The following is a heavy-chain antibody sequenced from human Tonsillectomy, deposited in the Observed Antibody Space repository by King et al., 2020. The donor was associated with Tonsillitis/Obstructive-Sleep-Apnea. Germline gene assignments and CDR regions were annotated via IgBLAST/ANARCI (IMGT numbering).Heavy chain of an antibody. V-gene: IGHV3-53*01. D-gene: IGHD3-3*01. Sequence: VQLVESGGGLIQPGGSLRLSCAASGFTVSSNYMSWVRQAPGKGLEWVSVIYSGGSTYYADSVKGRFTISRDNSKNTLYLQMNSLRAEDTAVYYCARAERWSGRSKKRHFDYWGQGTLVTVSS. J-gene: IGHJ4*02. CDR1: GFTVSSNY. CDR3: ARAERWSGRSKKRHFDY. CDR2: IYSGGST.